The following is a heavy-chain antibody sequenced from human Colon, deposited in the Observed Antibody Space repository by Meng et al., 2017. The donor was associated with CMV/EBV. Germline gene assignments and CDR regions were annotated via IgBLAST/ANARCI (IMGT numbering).Heavy chain of an antibody. J-gene: IGHJ5*02. Sequence: ASVKVSCKASGYTFTSYGISWVRQAPGQGLEWMGWISAYNGNTNYAQKLQGRVTMTRDTSISTAYMELSRLRSDDTAVYYCARAGVVVRGGLKFDPWGQGTLVTVSS. CDR2: ISAYNGNT. CDR3: ARAGVVVRGGLKFDP. CDR1: GYTFTSYG. D-gene: IGHD2-2*01. V-gene: IGHV1-18*01.